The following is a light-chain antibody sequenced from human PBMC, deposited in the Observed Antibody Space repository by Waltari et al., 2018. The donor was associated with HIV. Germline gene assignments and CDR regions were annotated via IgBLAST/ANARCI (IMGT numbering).Light chain of an antibody. Sequence: SYELTQPPSVSVSQGQTARITCSGYALPTQYAYCYQQKQGKAPLLVIYKDSERPSGIPERFSGSSSGTTVTLTISGVQAEDEADYDCQSADSSGTYVVFGGGTKLTVL. V-gene: IGLV3-25*03. CDR3: QSADSSGTYVV. J-gene: IGLJ2*01. CDR1: ALPTQY. CDR2: KDS.